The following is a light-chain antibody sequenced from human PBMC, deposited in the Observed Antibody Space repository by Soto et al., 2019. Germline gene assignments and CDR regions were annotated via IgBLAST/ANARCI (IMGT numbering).Light chain of an antibody. Sequence: ELVMTQSPATLSVSPGERATLSCRASQSVSSNLAWYQQKPGQAPRLLIYGASTRATGIPARFSGSGSGTEFSLTISSLQSEDSAVYYCQQSNNWPYTFGQGTKLEIK. J-gene: IGKJ2*01. V-gene: IGKV3-15*01. CDR1: QSVSSN. CDR2: GAS. CDR3: QQSNNWPYT.